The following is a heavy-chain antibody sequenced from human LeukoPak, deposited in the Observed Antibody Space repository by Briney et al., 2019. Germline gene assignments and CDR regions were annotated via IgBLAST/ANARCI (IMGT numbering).Heavy chain of an antibody. D-gene: IGHD3-22*01. V-gene: IGHV1-18*01. CDR3: ARSPSPNYYDSSGYYSHYHYYYMDV. Sequence: ASVKVSCKASGYTFTSYGISWVRQAPGQGLEWMGWISAYNGNTNYAQKLQGRVTMTTDTSTSTAYMELRSLRSDDTAVYYCARSPSPNYYDSSGYYSHYHYYYMDVWGKGTTVTVSS. CDR2: ISAYNGNT. J-gene: IGHJ6*03. CDR1: GYTFTSYG.